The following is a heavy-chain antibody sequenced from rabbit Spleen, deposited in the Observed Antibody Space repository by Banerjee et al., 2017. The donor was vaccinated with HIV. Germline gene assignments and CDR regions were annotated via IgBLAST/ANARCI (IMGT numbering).Heavy chain of an antibody. J-gene: IGHJ3*01. Sequence: QEQLEESGGGLVKPGGTLTLTCKASGFDLSQNYVMCWVRQAPGKGLEWIGCIGISSGTTYYASWAKGRFTITRSTSLNTVTLQMTSLTAADTATYFCARQYSGGSGDALWGQGTLVTVS. CDR1: GFDLSQNYV. CDR3: ARQYSGGSGDAL. CDR2: IGISSGTT. D-gene: IGHD4-1*01. V-gene: IGHV1S43*01.